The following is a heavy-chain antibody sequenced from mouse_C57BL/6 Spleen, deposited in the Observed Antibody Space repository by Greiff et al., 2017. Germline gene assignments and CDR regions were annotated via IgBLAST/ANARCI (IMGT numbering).Heavy chain of an antibody. D-gene: IGHD2-5*01. CDR1: GYAFTSYW. CDR2: INPGSGGT. CDR3: ARKSNYVSYAMEY. V-gene: IGHV1-54*01. Sequence: VQLQQSGAELVRPGTSVKVSCKASGYAFTSYWMEWVKQRPGQGLEWIGVINPGSGGTNYNEKFKGKATLTADKSSSTAYMKLSSLTSEDSAVYFWARKSNYVSYAMEYWGQGTSVTVSS. J-gene: IGHJ4*01.